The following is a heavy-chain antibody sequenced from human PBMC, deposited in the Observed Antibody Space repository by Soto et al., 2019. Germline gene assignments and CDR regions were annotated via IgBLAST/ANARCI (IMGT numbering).Heavy chain of an antibody. Sequence: QVQLVESGGGVVQPGRSLRLSCAASGSSLINYDMHWVRQAPGKGLEWVAVMSYDGSRQFYADSVRGRFSVSRDISKSAVYLQMSSLRIEDTAIYYCAKGAWYGSSSSSDSWCQGTHVTVSS. V-gene: IGHV3-30*18. CDR2: MSYDGSRQ. D-gene: IGHD6-6*01. CDR3: AKGAWYGSSSSSDS. CDR1: GSSLINYD. J-gene: IGHJ4*02.